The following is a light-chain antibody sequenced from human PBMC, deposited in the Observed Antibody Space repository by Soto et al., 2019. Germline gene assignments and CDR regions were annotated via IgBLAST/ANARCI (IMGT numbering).Light chain of an antibody. CDR1: QVIGNY. V-gene: IGKV1-27*01. CDR2: GAY. CDR3: QKYNSGPIT. Sequence: DIQMTQSPSSLSVSLGDGVTITCRASQVIGNYLAWYQQKPGKVPKLLIYGAYTLQSGVPSRFSGSGSGTDFTLTISSLQPEDVAIYYCQKYNSGPITFGLGTRLEI. J-gene: IGKJ5*01.